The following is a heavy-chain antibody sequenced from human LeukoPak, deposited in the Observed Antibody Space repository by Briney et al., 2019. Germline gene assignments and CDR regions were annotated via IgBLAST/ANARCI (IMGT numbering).Heavy chain of an antibody. V-gene: IGHV3-53*01. Sequence: PGGSLRLSCAASGFTVSSNYMSWVRQAPGKGLEWVSVIYSGGSTYYADSVKGRFTISRDNSKNTLYLQMNSLRAEDTAVYYCARDGPPDPDSSGYYYSVYWGQGTLVTVSS. CDR1: GFTVSSNY. D-gene: IGHD3-22*01. J-gene: IGHJ4*02. CDR3: ARDGPPDPDSSGYYYSVY. CDR2: IYSGGST.